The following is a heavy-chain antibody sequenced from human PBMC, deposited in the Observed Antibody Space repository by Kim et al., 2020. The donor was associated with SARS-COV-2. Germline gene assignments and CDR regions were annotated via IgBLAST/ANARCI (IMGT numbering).Heavy chain of an antibody. J-gene: IGHJ4*02. V-gene: IGHV3-30*04. CDR3: ARDGESLGSGSYYSL. CDR2: ISYDGSNE. CDR1: GFTFNSYG. D-gene: IGHD3-10*01. Sequence: GRSLRLSCAASGFTFNSYGVHWVRQAPGKGLEWVAVISYDGSNEYYADAVKGRFTISRDNPKNTLYLQMNSLRPEDTAVYYCARDGESLGSGSYYSLWGQGTLFTVSS.